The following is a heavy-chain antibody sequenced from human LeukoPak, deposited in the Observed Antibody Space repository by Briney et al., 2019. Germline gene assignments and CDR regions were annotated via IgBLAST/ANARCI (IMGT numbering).Heavy chain of an antibody. Sequence: RSLRLSCAASGFTFSSYGMHWVRQAPGKGLEWVAVISYDGSNKYYADSVKGRFTISRDNSKNTLYLRMNSLRAEDTAVYYCAKDGADILTGYNYFDYWGQGTLVTVSS. D-gene: IGHD3-9*01. CDR3: AKDGADILTGYNYFDY. CDR2: ISYDGSNK. J-gene: IGHJ4*02. V-gene: IGHV3-30*18. CDR1: GFTFSSYG.